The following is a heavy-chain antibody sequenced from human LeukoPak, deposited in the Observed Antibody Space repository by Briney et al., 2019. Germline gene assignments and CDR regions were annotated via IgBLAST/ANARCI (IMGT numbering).Heavy chain of an antibody. Sequence: SETLSLTCTVSGVSISSGGYYWSWIRQHPGMGLEWIGYIYYSGSTYYNPSLTSRVTISVDTSKNQFSLKLSSVTAADTAVYYCARAPHPRYNWFDPWGQGTLVTVSS. CDR1: GVSISSGGYY. V-gene: IGHV4-31*03. J-gene: IGHJ5*02. CDR3: ARAPHPRYNWFDP. CDR2: IYYSGST.